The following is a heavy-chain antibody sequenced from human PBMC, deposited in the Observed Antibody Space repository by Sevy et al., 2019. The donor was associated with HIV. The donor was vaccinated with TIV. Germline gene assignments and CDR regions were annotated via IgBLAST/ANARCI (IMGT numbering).Heavy chain of an antibody. CDR1: GFPFSDYG. CDR3: AKTTPPNWGYDY. Sequence: GGSLRLSCAASGFPFSDYGMSWVRQAPGKGLEWVSAISGSDGSTYYADSVRGRFTISRDNSKNTLYLQLNSLRAEDAGVYYCAKTTPPNWGYDYWGQGTPVTVSS. J-gene: IGHJ4*02. V-gene: IGHV3-23*01. D-gene: IGHD7-27*01. CDR2: ISGSDGST.